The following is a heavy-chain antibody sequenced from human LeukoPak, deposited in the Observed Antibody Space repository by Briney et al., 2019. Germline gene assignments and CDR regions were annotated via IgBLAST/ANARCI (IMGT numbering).Heavy chain of an antibody. J-gene: IGHJ4*02. CDR3: AKIWFGELSFDY. V-gene: IGHV3-43*02. D-gene: IGHD3-10*01. CDR1: GFTFDDYA. CDR2: ISGDGGST. Sequence: GGSLRLSCAASGFTFDDYAMHWVRQAPGKGLEWVSLISGDGGSTYYADSVKGRFTISRDNSKNSLYLQMDSLRTEDTALYYCAKIWFGELSFDYWGQGTLVTVSS.